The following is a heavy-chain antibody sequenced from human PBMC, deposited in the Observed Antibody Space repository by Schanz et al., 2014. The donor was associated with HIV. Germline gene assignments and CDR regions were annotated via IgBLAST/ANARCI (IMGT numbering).Heavy chain of an antibody. CDR3: AREGGNLVEGGYFFDY. Sequence: QVQLVQSGAEVKKPGSSVKVSCKASGGTFMTYAISWVRQAPGQGLEWMGGIIPMYGTANYARKFQGRVTITADESTSTAYMELSSLRLEDTAVYYCAREGGNLVEGGYFFDYWGRGIMVTVSS. CDR2: IIPMYGTA. CDR1: GGTFMTYA. D-gene: IGHD2-15*01. J-gene: IGHJ4*02. V-gene: IGHV1-69*01.